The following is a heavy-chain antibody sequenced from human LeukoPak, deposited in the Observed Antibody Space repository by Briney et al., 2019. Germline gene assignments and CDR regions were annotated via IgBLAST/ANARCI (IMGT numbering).Heavy chain of an antibody. D-gene: IGHD5-18*01. V-gene: IGHV3-23*01. CDR2: ISGSGGST. Sequence: GGSLRLSCAASGFTFSNYAMSWARQAPGKGLEWVSAISGSGGSTYYADSVKGRFTISRDNAKNSLYLQMNSLRAEDTAVYYCARIRRGYSYGYDVDYWGQGTLVTVSS. CDR1: GFTFSNYA. CDR3: ARIRRGYSYGYDVDY. J-gene: IGHJ4*02.